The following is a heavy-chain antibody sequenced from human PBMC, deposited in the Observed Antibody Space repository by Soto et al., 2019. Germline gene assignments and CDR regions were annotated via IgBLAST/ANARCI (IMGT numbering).Heavy chain of an antibody. CDR3: ARDPQTSPHYSSSWYGGPYGMDV. CDR2: TYYRSKWYN. Sequence: TLSLTCAISGDSVSSNSAAWNWIRQSPSRGLEWLGRTYYRSKWYNDYAVSVKSRITINPDTSKNQFSLQLNSVTPEDTAVYYCARDPQTSPHYSSSWYGGPYGMDVWGQGTTVTVSS. D-gene: IGHD6-13*01. CDR1: GDSVSSNSAA. J-gene: IGHJ6*02. V-gene: IGHV6-1*01.